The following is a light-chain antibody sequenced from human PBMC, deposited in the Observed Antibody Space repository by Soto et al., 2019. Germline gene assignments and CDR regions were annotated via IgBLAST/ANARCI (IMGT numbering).Light chain of an antibody. J-gene: IGLJ2*01. CDR1: SSNIGADYD. CDR2: GNS. CDR3: QSYDSSLSAYVV. Sequence: QSVLTQPPSVSGAPGQRVTISCTGSSSNIGADYDVHWYQQLPGTAPKHLIYGNSNRPSGVPDRFSGSKSGTSASLAITGLQAEDEADYYCQSYDSSLSAYVVFGGGTKVTVL. V-gene: IGLV1-40*01.